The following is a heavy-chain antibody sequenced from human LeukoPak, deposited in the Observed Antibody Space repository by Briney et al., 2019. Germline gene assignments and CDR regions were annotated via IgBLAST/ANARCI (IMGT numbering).Heavy chain of an antibody. Sequence: PSETLSLTCTVSGGSISSGGYYWSWIRQHPGKGLEWIGYIYYSGSTYYNPSLKSRVTISVDTSKNQFSLKLSSVTAADTAVYYCASPDYGGNSGGAFDIWGQGTMVTLSS. D-gene: IGHD4-23*01. V-gene: IGHV4-31*03. J-gene: IGHJ3*02. CDR1: GGSISSGGYY. CDR3: ASPDYGGNSGGAFDI. CDR2: IYYSGST.